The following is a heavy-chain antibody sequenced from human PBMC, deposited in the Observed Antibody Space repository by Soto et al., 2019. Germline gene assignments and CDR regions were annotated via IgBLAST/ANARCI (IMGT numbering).Heavy chain of an antibody. CDR1: GFTFTSSA. CDR3: AAVHGYDSSGYYYGSDAFDI. Sequence: SVKVSCKASGFTFTSSAVQWVRQARGQRLEWIGWIVVGSGNTNYAQKFQERVTITRDMSTSTAYMELSSLRSEDTAVYYCAAVHGYDSSGYYYGSDAFDIWGQGTMVTVSS. D-gene: IGHD3-22*01. J-gene: IGHJ3*02. V-gene: IGHV1-58*01. CDR2: IVVGSGNT.